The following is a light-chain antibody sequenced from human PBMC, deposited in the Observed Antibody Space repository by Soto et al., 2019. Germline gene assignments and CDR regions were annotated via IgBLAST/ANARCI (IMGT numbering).Light chain of an antibody. CDR2: DVT. CDR1: SSDVGAYNY. J-gene: IGLJ1*01. Sequence: QSALTQPASVSGPPGQSITISCTGTSSDVGAYNYVSWYQHHPGKAPILVIYDVTNRPSGISDRFSGSKSGNTASLTISGLLAEDEADYYCTSYTSTSTYVFGTGTKLTVL. CDR3: TSYTSTSTYV. V-gene: IGLV2-14*01.